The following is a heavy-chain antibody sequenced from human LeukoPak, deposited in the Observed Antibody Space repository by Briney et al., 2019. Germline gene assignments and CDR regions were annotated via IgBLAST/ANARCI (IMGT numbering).Heavy chain of an antibody. Sequence: GGSLRLSCAASGFTFSSYAMSWVRQAPGKGLEWVSAISGRGGSTYYADSVKGRFTISRDNSKNTLYLQMNSLRAEDTAVYYCAKDGYCSGGSCYDYWGQGTLVTVSS. CDR1: GFTFSSYA. CDR3: AKDGYCSGGSCYDY. J-gene: IGHJ4*02. D-gene: IGHD2-15*01. CDR2: ISGRGGST. V-gene: IGHV3-23*01.